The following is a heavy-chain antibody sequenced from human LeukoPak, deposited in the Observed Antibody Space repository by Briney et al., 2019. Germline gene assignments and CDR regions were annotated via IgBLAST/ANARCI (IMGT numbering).Heavy chain of an antibody. D-gene: IGHD2/OR15-2a*01. CDR1: GGSISNYY. CDR2: IYASGST. Sequence: KSSETLSLTCSVPGGSISNYYWNWIRQPAGKGLEWIGRIYASGSTNYNPSLKSRVTISMDKSKNHFSLNLKSVTAADTGFYYCARDFYGDDGHHPFDYWGQGIQVTVSS. CDR3: ARDFYGDDGHHPFDY. J-gene: IGHJ4*02. V-gene: IGHV4-4*07.